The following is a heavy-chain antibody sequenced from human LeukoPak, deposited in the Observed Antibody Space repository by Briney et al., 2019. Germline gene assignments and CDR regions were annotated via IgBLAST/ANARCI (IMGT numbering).Heavy chain of an antibody. CDR2: ISWDGGST. CDR1: GFTFDDYA. J-gene: IGHJ4*02. Sequence: PGGSLRLSCAASGFTFDDYAMHWVRQAPGKGLEWVSLISWDGGSTYYADSVKGRFTISRDNSKNSLYLQMNSLRAEDTALYYCAKNQRFLEWLLYDWRQGPLVTVSS. CDR3: AKNQRFLEWLLYD. V-gene: IGHV3-43D*03. D-gene: IGHD3-3*01.